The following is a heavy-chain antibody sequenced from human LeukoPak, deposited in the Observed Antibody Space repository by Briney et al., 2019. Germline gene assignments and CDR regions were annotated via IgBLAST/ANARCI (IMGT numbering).Heavy chain of an antibody. V-gene: IGHV3-20*04. CDR3: ARAQTYGDSRLLLDY. CDR2: INWNGGST. Sequence: GGSLRLSCAASGFTFGNYGMSWVRQAPGKGLEWVSGINWNGGSTGYADSVEGRFTISRDNAKNSQYLQMNSRRVEDTALYYCARAQTYGDSRLLLDYWGQGTLVTVSS. CDR1: GFTFGNYG. D-gene: IGHD2-21*02. J-gene: IGHJ4*02.